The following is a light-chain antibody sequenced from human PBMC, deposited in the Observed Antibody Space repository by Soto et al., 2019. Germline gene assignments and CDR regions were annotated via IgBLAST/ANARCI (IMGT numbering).Light chain of an antibody. V-gene: IGKV3-15*01. CDR1: QSVSSN. Sequence: EIVMTQSPATLSVSPGERATLSCRASQSVSSNLAWYQQKPGQAPRLLIYGASTRATGLPARFSGSGSGTEFTLTISRRQSEDFAVYYCQQYNNWPPLTFDGGTKVEIK. J-gene: IGKJ4*01. CDR2: GAS. CDR3: QQYNNWPPLT.